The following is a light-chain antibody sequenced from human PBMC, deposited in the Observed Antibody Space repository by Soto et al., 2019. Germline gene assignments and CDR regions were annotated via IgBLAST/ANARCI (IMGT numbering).Light chain of an antibody. CDR3: CSYAGSSTVV. J-gene: IGLJ2*01. V-gene: IGLV2-23*01. Sequence: QSVLTQPASVSGSPGQSITISCSGTSSDLGNYNFVSWYQQYPGKVPKLIIYEDSKRPSGVSDRFSGSTSGNTASLTIAGLQAEDEAGYYCCSYAGSSTVVFGGGTKLTFL. CDR1: SSDLGNYNF. CDR2: EDS.